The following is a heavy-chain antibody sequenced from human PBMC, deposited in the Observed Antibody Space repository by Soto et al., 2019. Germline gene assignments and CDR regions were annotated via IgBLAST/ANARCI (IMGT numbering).Heavy chain of an antibody. CDR2: INLDGSEK. Sequence: PGGSMRLSCAASGFTIRTYWLSWVRQVPGKGLEWVANINLDGSEKNYVDSVKGRFTISRDNARNSLYLQMSSLRAEDTALYYCARDGSTSWYSYDYHGMDVWGQGTTVTVSS. CDR1: GFTIRTYW. D-gene: IGHD5-18*01. J-gene: IGHJ6*02. CDR3: ARDGSTSWYSYDYHGMDV. V-gene: IGHV3-7*05.